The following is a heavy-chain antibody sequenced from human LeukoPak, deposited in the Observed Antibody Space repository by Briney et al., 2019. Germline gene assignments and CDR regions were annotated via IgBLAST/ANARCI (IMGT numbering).Heavy chain of an antibody. D-gene: IGHD2-8*01. CDR3: ARHALYGLRPGYYYFDY. V-gene: IGHV4-59*08. CDR1: GGFISSYY. J-gene: IGHJ4*02. Sequence: SETLSLTCTVSGGFISSYYWSWIRQPPGKGLEWIGFIYYSGSSNYNPSLKSRVTISVDTSKNQFSLKLSSVTAADTAVYYCARHALYGLRPGYYYFDYWGQGTLVTVSS. CDR2: IYYSGSS.